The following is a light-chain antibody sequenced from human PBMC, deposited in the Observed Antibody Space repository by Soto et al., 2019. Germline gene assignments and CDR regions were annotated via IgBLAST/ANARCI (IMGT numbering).Light chain of an antibody. Sequence: QSVLTQPRSVSGSPGQSVTISCTGTSSDVGGYSYVSWYQQHPGKAPKLMLYDVSKRPSGVPDRFSGSKSGNTASLTISGLQAEDEADYYCCSYAGSYTYVFGTGTKVTVL. CDR3: CSYAGSYTYV. CDR2: DVS. CDR1: SSDVGGYSY. J-gene: IGLJ1*01. V-gene: IGLV2-11*01.